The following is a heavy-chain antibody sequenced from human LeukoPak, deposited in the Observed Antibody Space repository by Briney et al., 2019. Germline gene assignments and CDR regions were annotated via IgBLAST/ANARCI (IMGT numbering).Heavy chain of an antibody. CDR2: IRGSGAGT. CDR1: GFTFSTYG. CDR3: AELGITMIGGV. J-gene: IGHJ6*04. V-gene: IGHV3-23*01. Sequence: GGSLRLSCAASGFTFSTYGMTWVRQAPGKGLEWVSAIRGSGAGTYYAASVKGRFTISRDNAKNSLYLQMNSLRAEDTAVYYCAELGITMIGGVWGKGTTVTISS. D-gene: IGHD3-10*02.